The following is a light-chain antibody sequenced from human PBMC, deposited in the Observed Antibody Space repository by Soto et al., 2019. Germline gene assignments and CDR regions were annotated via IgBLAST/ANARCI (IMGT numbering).Light chain of an antibody. J-gene: IGKJ2*01. CDR2: WAS. CDR1: QTVLYSSNNKNY. Sequence: DIVMTQSPGSLAVSLGERATINCKSSQTVLYSSNNKNYLAWYQQKPGQPPKLLIYWASTRESGVPDRFSGSGSGTDFTLTISNLQAEDGAVYYCHQYYLTPYTFGQGTKLELK. V-gene: IGKV4-1*01. CDR3: HQYYLTPYT.